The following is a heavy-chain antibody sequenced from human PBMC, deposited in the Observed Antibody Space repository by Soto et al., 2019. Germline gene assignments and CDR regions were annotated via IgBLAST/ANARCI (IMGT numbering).Heavy chain of an antibody. Sequence: SLSLSCAAAGFTFDDYAMHWVRQAPGRGLEWVSGISWNSGSIGYADSVKGRFTISRDNAKNSLYLQMNSLRAEDTALYYCAKEAKIAVAGIWYFDLWGRGTLVTVSS. J-gene: IGHJ2*01. CDR3: AKEAKIAVAGIWYFDL. V-gene: IGHV3-9*01. D-gene: IGHD6-19*01. CDR2: ISWNSGSI. CDR1: GFTFDDYA.